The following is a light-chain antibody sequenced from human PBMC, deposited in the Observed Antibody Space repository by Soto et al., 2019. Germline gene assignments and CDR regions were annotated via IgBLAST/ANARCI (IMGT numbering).Light chain of an antibody. V-gene: IGKV3-15*01. Sequence: EIVLTQSQATLSLSQGERATLSCRSIQSVSFYLAWYQHKTGQAPRLPIYGASTRATGIPARFSGIVSGTEFNLTLRRLQSEDCAVYEGQQSNNRTITFCPLTRGEIK. CDR3: QQSNNRTIT. CDR1: QSVSFY. J-gene: IGKJ5*01. CDR2: GAS.